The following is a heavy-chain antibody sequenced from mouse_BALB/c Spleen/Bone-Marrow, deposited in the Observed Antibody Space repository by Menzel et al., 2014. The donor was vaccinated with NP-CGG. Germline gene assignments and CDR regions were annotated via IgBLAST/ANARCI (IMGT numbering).Heavy chain of an antibody. CDR2: INPDSRTI. Sequence: EVKLVESGGGLVQPGRSLKISCAASGFDFSGFWMGWVRLAPGKGLEWIGEINPDSRTINYSPFLKDRFIISRDNAKNTLYLYMSEVRSEDTALYYCARLGYYGGFAYWGQGTLVTVSA. D-gene: IGHD2-3*01. CDR1: GFDFSGFW. J-gene: IGHJ3*01. V-gene: IGHV4-1*02. CDR3: ARLGYYGGFAY.